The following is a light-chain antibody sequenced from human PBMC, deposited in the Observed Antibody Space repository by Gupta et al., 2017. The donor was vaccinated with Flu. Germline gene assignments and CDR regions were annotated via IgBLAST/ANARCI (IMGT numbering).Light chain of an antibody. CDR1: SLRKYY. Sequence: SSELTQDPAVSVALGQTVRITFQGDSLRKYYVSWYQQKPGEAPMVVMYGKNKRPSGIPERFSGSTSGDTASLIITGAQAEDEADYYCDSRDSSGKHLLFGGGTKVTVL. J-gene: IGLJ3*02. CDR3: DSRDSSGKHLL. V-gene: IGLV3-19*01. CDR2: GKN.